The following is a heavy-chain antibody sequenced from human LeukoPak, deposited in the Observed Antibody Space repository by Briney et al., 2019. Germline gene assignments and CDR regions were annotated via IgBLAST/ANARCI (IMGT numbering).Heavy chain of an antibody. Sequence: SETLSLTCIVPGGSISSSSYYWAWIRQSPGKGLEWIGTFSSGGSAHYNPSLTSRVTISVDTSKNQFSLKLSSVTAADTAVYYCARNGGSYYGGFDYWGQGTLVTVSS. CDR3: ARNGGSYYGGFDY. V-gene: IGHV4-39*01. CDR2: FSSGGSA. D-gene: IGHD1-26*01. J-gene: IGHJ4*02. CDR1: GGSISSSSYY.